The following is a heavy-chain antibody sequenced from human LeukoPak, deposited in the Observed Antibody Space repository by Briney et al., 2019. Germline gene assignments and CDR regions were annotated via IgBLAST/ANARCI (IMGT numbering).Heavy chain of an antibody. CDR3: AKDSGGRNVVWGAFDI. D-gene: IGHD2-2*01. Sequence: PGGSLRLSCAASGFSFSAYWINWIRQAPGKGLEWVANIKQDGSEKNYVDSVKGRFTISRDNAKNSVSLQMSSLTAEDTAMYFCAKDSGGRNVVWGAFDIWGQGTVVTVSS. V-gene: IGHV3-7*01. CDR2: IKQDGSEK. J-gene: IGHJ3*02. CDR1: GFSFSAYW.